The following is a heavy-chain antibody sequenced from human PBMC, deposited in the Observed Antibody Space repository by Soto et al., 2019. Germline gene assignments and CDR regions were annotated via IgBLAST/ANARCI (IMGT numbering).Heavy chain of an antibody. CDR1: GGSMISYY. V-gene: IGHV4-59*08. J-gene: IGHJ6*01. CDR3: ARHPTYYXGSGSXXXXXXXXXXX. D-gene: IGHD3-10*01. Sequence: PSETLSLTCTVSGGSMISYYWSWIRQPPGRGLEWIGFIYYAGSTKYNPSLNGRVTISVDTSRNQFSLKLSSVTAADTAVYYCARHPTYYXGSGSXXXXXXXXXXXXXXXTTVTXSS. CDR2: IYYAGST.